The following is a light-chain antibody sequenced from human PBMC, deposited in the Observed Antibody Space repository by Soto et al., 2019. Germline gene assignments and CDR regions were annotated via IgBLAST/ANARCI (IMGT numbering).Light chain of an antibody. J-gene: IGLJ3*02. V-gene: IGLV2-14*01. CDR2: EVS. Sequence: QSALTQPASVSGSPGQSITISCTGTSSDVGGYNYVSWYQQHPGKAPKVIIYEVSNRPSGVSSRFSGSKSGNTASLTISGLQAEDEADYYCRSYTTSSTRVFGGGTKVTVL. CDR3: RSYTTSSTRV. CDR1: SSDVGGYNY.